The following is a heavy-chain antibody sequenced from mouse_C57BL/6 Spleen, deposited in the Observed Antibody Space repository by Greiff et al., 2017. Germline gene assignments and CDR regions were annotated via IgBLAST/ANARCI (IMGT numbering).Heavy chain of an antibody. CDR1: GYTFTSYW. CDR2: IDPSDSYT. J-gene: IGHJ2*01. Sequence: QVQLQQPGAELVMPGASVKLSCKASGYTFTSYWMHWVKQRPGQGLEWIGEIDPSDSYTNYNQKFKGKSTLTVDKSSSTAYMQLSSLTSEDSAVYYCARSDGRSSYYFDYWGQGTTLTVSS. D-gene: IGHD1-1*01. CDR3: ARSDGRSSYYFDY. V-gene: IGHV1-69*01.